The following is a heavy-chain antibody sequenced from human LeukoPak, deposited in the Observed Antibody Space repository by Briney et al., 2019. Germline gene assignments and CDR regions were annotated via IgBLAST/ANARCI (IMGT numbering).Heavy chain of an antibody. CDR2: IYYSGSA. CDR1: GVSISSYY. D-gene: IGHD2-15*01. J-gene: IGHJ6*02. CDR3: ARESGFCSGGSCYRYYYYGMDV. Sequence: PSETLSLTCTISGVSISSYYWSWIRQPPGKGLEWIGYIYYSGSANYNPSLKGRVTISVDTSKNQFSLKLSSVTAADTAVYYCARESGFCSGGSCYRYYYYGMDVWGQGTTVTVSS. V-gene: IGHV4-59*12.